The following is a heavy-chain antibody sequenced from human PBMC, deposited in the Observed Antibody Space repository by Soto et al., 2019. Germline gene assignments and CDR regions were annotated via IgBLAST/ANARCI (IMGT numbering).Heavy chain of an antibody. CDR3: ATRDAG. V-gene: IGHV1-46*01. CDR2: IRPNGGST. J-gene: IGHJ4*02. CDR1: AYTFTDHY. Sequence: QVHLVQSGAEVKKPGASVKVACKASAYTFTDHYIHLVRQAPGQGLEWMGIIRPNGGSTTYAQKFQGRLTLTRDTSTSTVYMELSSLRSEDTAMYYCATRDAGWGQGTLVTVSS.